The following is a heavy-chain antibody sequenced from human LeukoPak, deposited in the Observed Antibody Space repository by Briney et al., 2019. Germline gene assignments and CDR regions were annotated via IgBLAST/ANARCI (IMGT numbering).Heavy chain of an antibody. V-gene: IGHV1-69*04. CDR1: GGTFSSYT. Sequence: ASVKVSCKASGGTFSSYTISWVRQAPGQGLEWMGRIIPILGIANYAQKFQGRVAITADKSTSTAYMELSSLRSEDTAVYYCARDSGGSYYRSTPYWGQGTLVTVSS. J-gene: IGHJ4*02. CDR3: ARDSGGSYYRSTPY. D-gene: IGHD1-26*01. CDR2: IIPILGIA.